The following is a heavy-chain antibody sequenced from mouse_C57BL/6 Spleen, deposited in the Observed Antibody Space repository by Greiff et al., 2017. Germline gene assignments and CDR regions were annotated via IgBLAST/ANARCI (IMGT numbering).Heavy chain of an antibody. CDR3: AGGPYDGYYPYAVGG. J-gene: IGHJ4*01. V-gene: IGHV5-4*03. D-gene: IGHD2-3*01. Sequence: EVKLVESGGGLVKPGGSLKLSCAASGSTFSSYAMSWVRQTPEKRLEWVATISDGGSYTYYPDNVKGRFTISRDNAKNNLYLQMSHLKSEDAAMYYCAGGPYDGYYPYAVGGWGEGASVTVSS. CDR2: ISDGGSYT. CDR1: GSTFSSYA.